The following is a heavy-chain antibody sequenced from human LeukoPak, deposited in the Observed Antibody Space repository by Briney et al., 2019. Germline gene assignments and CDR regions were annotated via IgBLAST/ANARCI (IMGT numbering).Heavy chain of an antibody. CDR1: GFTFSSYG. Sequence: GGSLRLSCAASGFTFSSYGMNWVRQAPGKGLEWVAVIWYDGSNKYYADSVKGRFTISRDNSKNTLYLQMNSLRAEDTAVYYCARTTFGGVIGYFDYWGQGTLVTVSS. CDR2: IWYDGSNK. D-gene: IGHD3-16*02. CDR3: ARTTFGGVIGYFDY. V-gene: IGHV3-33*01. J-gene: IGHJ4*02.